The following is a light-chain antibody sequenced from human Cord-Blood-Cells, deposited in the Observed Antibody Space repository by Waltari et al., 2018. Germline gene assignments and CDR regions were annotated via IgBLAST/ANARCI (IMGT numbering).Light chain of an antibody. V-gene: IGLV2-14*01. J-gene: IGLJ2*01. CDR2: DVS. Sequence: QSALTQPASVAGSPGQSITLSCPGPSSDVGGYNSVSWYQQHPGKAPKLMIYDVSTRPSGVSNRFSGSKSGNTASLTISGLQAEDEADYYCSSYTSSSTLVFGGGTKLTVL. CDR1: SSDVGGYNS. CDR3: SSYTSSSTLV.